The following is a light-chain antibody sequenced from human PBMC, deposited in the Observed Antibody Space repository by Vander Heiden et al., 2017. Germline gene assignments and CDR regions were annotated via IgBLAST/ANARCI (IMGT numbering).Light chain of an antibody. CDR1: SSNIGAGYD. CDR3: QSYDSSLSGWV. V-gene: IGLV1-40*01. J-gene: IGLJ3*02. Sequence: QSVLTQPPSVSGAPGPRVTICCTGSSSNIGAGYDVHWYQQLPGTAPKLLIYGNSNRPSGVPDRFSGSKSGTSASLAITGLQAEDEADYYCQSYDSSLSGWVFGGGTKLTVL. CDR2: GNS.